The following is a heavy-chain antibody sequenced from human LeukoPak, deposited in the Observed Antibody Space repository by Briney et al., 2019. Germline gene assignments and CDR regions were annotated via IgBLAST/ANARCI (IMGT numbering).Heavy chain of an antibody. CDR3: AELGITMIGGV. Sequence: GGSLRLSCEASGFPFSSYGMHWVRQAPGKGPEWVAFIRSDENKKYYADSVKGRFTISRDNAKNSLYLQMNSLRAEDTAVYYCAELGITMIGGVWGKGTTVTISS. J-gene: IGHJ6*04. V-gene: IGHV3-30*02. CDR1: GFPFSSYG. CDR2: IRSDENKK. D-gene: IGHD3-10*02.